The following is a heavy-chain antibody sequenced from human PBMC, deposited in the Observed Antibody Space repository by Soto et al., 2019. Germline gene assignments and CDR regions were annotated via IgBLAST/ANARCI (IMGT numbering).Heavy chain of an antibody. D-gene: IGHD2-2*01. V-gene: IGHV4-61*01. CDR3: AREPDGCSSTSCPPDAFDI. CDR2: IYYSGST. Sequence: SETLSLTCTVSGGSVSSGSYYWSWIRQPPGKGLEWIGYIYYSGSTNYNPSLKSRVTISVDTSKNQFSLKLSSVTAADTAVYYCAREPDGCSSTSCPPDAFDIWGQGTMVTVSS. J-gene: IGHJ3*02. CDR1: GGSVSSGSYY.